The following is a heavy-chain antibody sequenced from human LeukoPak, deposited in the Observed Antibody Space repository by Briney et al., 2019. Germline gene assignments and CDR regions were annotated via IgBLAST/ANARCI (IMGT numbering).Heavy chain of an antibody. D-gene: IGHD3-10*01. CDR3: ARARYYYGSGSYSRYYYGMDV. CDR2: INHSGST. V-gene: IGHV4-34*01. CDR1: GGSFSGYY. Sequence: KPSETLSLTCAVYGGSFSGYYWSWIRQPPGKGLEWIGEINHSGSTNYNPSLKSRVTISVDTSKNQFSLKLSSVTAAGTAVYYCARARYYYGSGSYSRYYYGMDVWGQGTTVTVSS. J-gene: IGHJ6*02.